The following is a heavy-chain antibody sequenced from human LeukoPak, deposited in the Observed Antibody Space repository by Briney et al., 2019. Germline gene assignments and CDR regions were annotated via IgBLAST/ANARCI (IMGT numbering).Heavy chain of an antibody. Sequence: GGSLRLSCAASGFTFDDYAMHWVRQAPGKGLEWVSGISWNSGSIGYADSVKGRFTISRDNAKNSLYLQMNSLRAEDTALYYYTKSGSIVGAILPSDYWGQGTLVTVSS. CDR3: TKSGSIVGAILPSDY. V-gene: IGHV3-9*01. CDR1: GFTFDDYA. J-gene: IGHJ4*02. CDR2: ISWNSGSI. D-gene: IGHD1-26*01.